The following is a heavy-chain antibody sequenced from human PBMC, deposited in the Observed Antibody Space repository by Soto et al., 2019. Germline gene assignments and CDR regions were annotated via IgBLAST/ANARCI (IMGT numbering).Heavy chain of an antibody. CDR2: IYSGGST. J-gene: IGHJ6*03. D-gene: IGHD6-13*01. V-gene: IGHV3-66*01. CDR1: GFTVSSNY. CDR3: ARATAARYYYYYMDV. Sequence: EVQLVESGGGLVQPGGSLRLSCAASGFTVSSNYMSWVRQAPGKGLEWVSVIYSGGSTYYADSVKGRFTISRDNAKNTQYLQMNSLRADDTAVYYCARATAARYYYYYMDVWGKGTTVTVSS.